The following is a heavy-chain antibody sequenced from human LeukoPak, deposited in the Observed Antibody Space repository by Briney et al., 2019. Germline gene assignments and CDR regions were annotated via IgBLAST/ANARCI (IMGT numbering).Heavy chain of an antibody. J-gene: IGHJ4*02. CDR1: GYSISIGYY. CDR3: ARKTIFGVVIAPSFDY. Sequence: SETLSLTCTVSGYSISIGYYWGWIRQPPGKGLEGIGSIYHSGSTYYNPSLKSRVTISVDTSKNQFSLKLSSVTAADTAVYYCARKTIFGVVIAPSFDYWGQGTLVTVSS. CDR2: IYHSGST. V-gene: IGHV4-38-2*02. D-gene: IGHD3-3*01.